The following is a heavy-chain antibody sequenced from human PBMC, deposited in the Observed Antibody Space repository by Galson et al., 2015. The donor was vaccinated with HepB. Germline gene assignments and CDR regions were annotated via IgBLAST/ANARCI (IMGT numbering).Heavy chain of an antibody. CDR3: ARDGGVGATEDAFDI. CDR1: GFTFSSYW. CDR2: INSDGSST. D-gene: IGHD1-26*01. J-gene: IGHJ3*02. V-gene: IGHV3-74*01. Sequence: SLRLSCAASGFTFSSYWMHWVRQAPGKGLVWVSRINSDGSSTSYADSVKGRFTISRDNAKNTLYLQMNSLRAEDTAVYYCARDGGVGATEDAFDIWGQGTMVTVSS.